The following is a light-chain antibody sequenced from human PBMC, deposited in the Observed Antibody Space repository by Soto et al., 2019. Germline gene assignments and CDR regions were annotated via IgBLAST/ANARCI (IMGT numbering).Light chain of an antibody. CDR2: STS. J-gene: IGKJ2*01. V-gene: IGKV1-39*01. CDR1: QAINKN. CDR3: QQSFKTPFT. Sequence: DIQMTQSPPSLSASVGDTVTISCRASQAINKNLNWYQLKEGQAPKLLIYSTSEFQPGVPSRFTGSASGAQFSLTITGLQPDDSATYFFQQSFKTPFTFGQGT.